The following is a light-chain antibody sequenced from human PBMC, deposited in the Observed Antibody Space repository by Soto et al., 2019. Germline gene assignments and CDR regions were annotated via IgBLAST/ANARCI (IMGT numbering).Light chain of an antibody. J-gene: IGLJ2*01. V-gene: IGLV1-44*01. CDR3: AAWDDSLNGRV. Sequence: QSVLTQPPSASGTPGQRVTISCSGSSSNIGSNTVNWYQQLPGTAPKLLIYTNDQRPSGVPDRFSGSKSGTSASLAISGLQSEDWADYYCAAWDDSLNGRVFGGGTKLTVL. CDR1: SSNIGSNT. CDR2: TND.